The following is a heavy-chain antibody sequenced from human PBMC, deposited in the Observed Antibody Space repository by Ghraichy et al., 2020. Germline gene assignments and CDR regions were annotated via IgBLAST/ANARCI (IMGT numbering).Heavy chain of an antibody. CDR1: GYTFTNYG. Sequence: ASVKVSCKASGYTFTNYGISWVRQAPGQGLEWMGWISAYNGNTNYAQKVQGRVTMTTDTATSTAYMELRSLRSDDTAMYYCARGHRGYIAYLVDPWSHGTLVTISS. D-gene: IGHD5-12*01. CDR3: ARGHRGYIAYLVDP. V-gene: IGHV1-18*01. CDR2: ISAYNGNT. J-gene: IGHJ5*02.